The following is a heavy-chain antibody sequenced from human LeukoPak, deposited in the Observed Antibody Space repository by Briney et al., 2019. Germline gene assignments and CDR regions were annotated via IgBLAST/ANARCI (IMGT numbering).Heavy chain of an antibody. D-gene: IGHD3-16*02. Sequence: PSETLSLTCAVYGGSFSGYYWSWIRQPPGKRLEWIGEINHSGSTNYNPSLKSRVTISVDTSKNQFSLKLSSVTAADTAVYYCARGGDYVWGSYRYFDYWGQGTLVTVSS. CDR2: INHSGST. J-gene: IGHJ4*02. CDR3: ARGGDYVWGSYRYFDY. V-gene: IGHV4-34*01. CDR1: GGSFSGYY.